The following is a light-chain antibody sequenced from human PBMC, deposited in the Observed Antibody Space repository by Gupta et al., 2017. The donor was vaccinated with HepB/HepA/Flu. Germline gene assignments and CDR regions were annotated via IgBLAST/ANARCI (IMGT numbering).Light chain of an antibody. V-gene: IGLV4-60*03. CDR3: DTWDSTV. CDR1: SGHSSYI. Sequence: QPVLTQSSSASASLGSSVKLTCTLSSGHSSYIIAWHQQQPGKAPRYLMKLEGSGSYNKGSGVPDRFSGSSSGAYRYLTISNLQSEDEADYYCDTWDSTVFGGGTKLTVL. CDR2: LEGSGSY. J-gene: IGLJ2*01.